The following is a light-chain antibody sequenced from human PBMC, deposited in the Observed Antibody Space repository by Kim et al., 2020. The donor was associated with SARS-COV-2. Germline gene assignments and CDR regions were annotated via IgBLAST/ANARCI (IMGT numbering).Light chain of an antibody. CDR3: SSYGGNNNWV. J-gene: IGLJ3*02. Sequence: GQSVTISCTGTSSDIGGYNHVSWCQQHPGKAPKLMIYEVSKWPSGVPDRFSGSKSGNTASLTVSGLQADDEANYYCSSYGGNNNWVFGGGTQLTVL. CDR1: SSDIGGYNH. CDR2: EVS. V-gene: IGLV2-8*01.